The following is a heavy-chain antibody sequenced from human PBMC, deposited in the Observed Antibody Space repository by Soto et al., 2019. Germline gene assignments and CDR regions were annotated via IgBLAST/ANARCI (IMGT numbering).Heavy chain of an antibody. V-gene: IGHV3-48*02. J-gene: IGHJ4*02. CDR2: ISSSSSTI. CDR3: ARDQGKSYYYGSGSYYH. Sequence: GGSLRLSCAASGFTFSSYSMNWVRQAPGKGLEWVSYISSSSSTIYYADSVKGRFTISRDNAKNSLYLQMNSLRDEDTAVYYCARDQGKSYYYGSGSYYHWGQGTLVTVSS. D-gene: IGHD3-10*01. CDR1: GFTFSSYS.